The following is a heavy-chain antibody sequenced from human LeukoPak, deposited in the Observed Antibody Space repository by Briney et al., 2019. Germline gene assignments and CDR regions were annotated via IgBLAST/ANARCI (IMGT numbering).Heavy chain of an antibody. Sequence: PSETLSLTCTVSGGSISSSSYYWGWIRQPPGKGLEWIGSIYYSGSTYYNPSLKSRVTISVDTSKNQFSLKLSSVTAADTAVYYCARVARTGIAAAGVDYWGQGTLVTVSS. J-gene: IGHJ4*02. D-gene: IGHD6-13*01. CDR2: IYYSGST. CDR1: GGSISSSSYY. CDR3: ARVARTGIAAAGVDY. V-gene: IGHV4-39*07.